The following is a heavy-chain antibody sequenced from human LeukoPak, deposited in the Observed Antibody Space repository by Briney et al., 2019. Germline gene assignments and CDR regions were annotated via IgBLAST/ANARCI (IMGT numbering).Heavy chain of an antibody. CDR3: AKVRYRGGYSYGFPYFDY. V-gene: IGHV3-7*03. CDR2: IKQDGSEK. Sequence: PGGSLRLSCAASGFTFSSYWMSWVRQAPGKGLEWVANIKQDGSEKYYVDSVKGRFTISRDNAKNSLYLQMNSLRAEDTALYYCAKVRYRGGYSYGFPYFDYWGQGTLVTVSS. CDR1: GFTFSSYW. D-gene: IGHD5-18*01. J-gene: IGHJ4*02.